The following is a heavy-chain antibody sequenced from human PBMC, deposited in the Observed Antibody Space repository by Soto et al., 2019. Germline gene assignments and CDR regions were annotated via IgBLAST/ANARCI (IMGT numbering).Heavy chain of an antibody. V-gene: IGHV3-23*01. CDR1: GFTFSSYA. J-gene: IGHJ4*02. Sequence: GGSLRLSCAASGFTFSSYAMSWVRQAPGKGLECVSTISGSGGTTYYADSVKGRFTISRDNSKNTLYLQMNSLRAEDTAVYYCAKVRSTKIFDVVSLFDYWGQGALVTVSS. D-gene: IGHD3-3*01. CDR3: AKVRSTKIFDVVSLFDY. CDR2: ISGSGGTT.